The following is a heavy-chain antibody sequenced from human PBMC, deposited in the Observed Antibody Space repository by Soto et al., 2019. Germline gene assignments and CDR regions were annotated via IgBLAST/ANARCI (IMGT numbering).Heavy chain of an antibody. CDR2: IIPIFGTA. J-gene: IGHJ6*02. Sequence: ASVKVSCKASGDTFSSYAISWVRQAPGQGLEWMGGIIPIFGTANYAQKFQGRVTITADESTSTAYMELSSLRSEDTAVYYCARGRPYNWNRKVWLLDVWGQGTTVTVSS. D-gene: IGHD1-20*01. CDR1: GDTFSSYA. CDR3: ARGRPYNWNRKVWLLDV. V-gene: IGHV1-69*13.